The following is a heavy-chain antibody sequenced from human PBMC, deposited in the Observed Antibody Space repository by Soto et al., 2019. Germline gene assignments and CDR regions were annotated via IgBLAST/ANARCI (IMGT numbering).Heavy chain of an antibody. Sequence: GGSLRLSCAASGFTFSSHSMNWVRQAPGKGLEWVSSISSSSSYIYYADSVKGRFTISRDNAKNSLYLQMNSLRAEDTAVYYCARTYSSGLDYYFDYWGQGTLVTVSS. D-gene: IGHD6-19*01. V-gene: IGHV3-21*01. CDR2: ISSSSSYI. CDR3: ARTYSSGLDYYFDY. CDR1: GFTFSSHS. J-gene: IGHJ4*02.